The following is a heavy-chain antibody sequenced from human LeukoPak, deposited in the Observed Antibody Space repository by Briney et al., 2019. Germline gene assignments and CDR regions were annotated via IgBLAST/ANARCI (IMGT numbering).Heavy chain of an antibody. CDR1: GFTFSSYE. CDR3: ARGDSWNSYYYYYMDV. D-gene: IGHD1-7*01. CDR2: ISSSSSTI. V-gene: IGHV3-48*03. J-gene: IGHJ6*03. Sequence: GGSLRLSCAASGFTFSSYEMNWVRQAPGKGLEWVSYISSSSSTIYYADSVKGRFTISRDNADNSLYLEMNSLRAEDTAVYYCARGDSWNSYYYYYMDVWGKGTTVTVSS.